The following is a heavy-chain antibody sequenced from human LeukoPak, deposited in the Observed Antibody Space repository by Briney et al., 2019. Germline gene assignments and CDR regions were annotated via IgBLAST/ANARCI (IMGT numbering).Heavy chain of an antibody. CDR1: GYAFTDYY. CDR3: ARANFLYCSSTTCLFDY. J-gene: IGHJ4*02. Sequence: AAVKVSCKASGYAFTDYYMHWVRQAPGQGFEWMGWINPNDGDTNYAQKFQGRVTMTRDTSISTAHMEVSRLRSDDTAVYYCARANFLYCSSTTCLFDYWGQGTLVTASS. V-gene: IGHV1-2*02. CDR2: INPNDGDT. D-gene: IGHD2-2*01.